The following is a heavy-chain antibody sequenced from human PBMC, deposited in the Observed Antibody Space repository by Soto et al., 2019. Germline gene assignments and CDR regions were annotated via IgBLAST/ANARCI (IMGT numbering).Heavy chain of an antibody. Sequence: QVQLVQSGAEVKKPGSSVKVSCKASGGTFSSYTISWVRQAPGQGLEWMGRIIPILGIANYAQKFQGRVTITADKSTSTAYMELSSLRSEDTAVCYWASLMGSGYYYGMDVWGQGTTVTVSS. V-gene: IGHV1-69*02. CDR2: IIPILGIA. D-gene: IGHD3-10*01. CDR3: ASLMGSGYYYGMDV. CDR1: GGTFSSYT. J-gene: IGHJ6*02.